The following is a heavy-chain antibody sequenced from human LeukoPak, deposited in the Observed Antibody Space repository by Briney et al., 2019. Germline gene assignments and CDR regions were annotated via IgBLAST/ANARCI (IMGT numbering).Heavy chain of an antibody. J-gene: IGHJ4*02. CDR2: MYHSGST. V-gene: IGHV4-38-2*02. CDR3: ARTDYGGKPYYFDY. Sequence: PSETLSLTCTASGYSISSGYYWGWIRQPPGKGLEWIGSMYHSGSTYYNSSLKSRVTISVDTSKNQFSLKLSSVTAADTAVYYCARTDYGGKPYYFDYWGQGTLVTVSS. D-gene: IGHD4-23*01. CDR1: GYSISSGYY.